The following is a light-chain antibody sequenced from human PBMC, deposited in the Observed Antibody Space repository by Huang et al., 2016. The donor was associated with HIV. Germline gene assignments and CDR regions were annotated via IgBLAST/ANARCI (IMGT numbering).Light chain of an antibody. V-gene: IGKV3-15*01. CDR3: QQYNNWPF. CDR1: QSVSSN. CDR2: GAS. J-gene: IGKJ3*01. Sequence: EIVMTQSPATLTVSPGERATLSCRASQSVSSNLAWYQQKPGQAPRLLIYGASTRATGIPARVSGSGSGTEFTLTISSLQSEDFAVYYCQQYNNWPFFGPGTKVDIK.